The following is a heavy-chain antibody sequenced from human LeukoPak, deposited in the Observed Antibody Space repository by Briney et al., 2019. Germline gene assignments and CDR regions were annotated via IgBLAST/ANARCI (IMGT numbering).Heavy chain of an antibody. CDR3: ATEDSSGLDVLLN. CDR2: FDAENGDI. D-gene: IGHD6-19*01. V-gene: IGHV1-24*01. CDR1: GYLLRESS. Sequence: ASMKVSCKISGYLLRESSMHWVRQAPGKGLEWMGGFDAENGDIIYAQKLQGRVTMTEDISTDTAYMELSDLRSDDTAEYYCATEDSSGLDVLLNWGQGTMVTVSS. J-gene: IGHJ3*01.